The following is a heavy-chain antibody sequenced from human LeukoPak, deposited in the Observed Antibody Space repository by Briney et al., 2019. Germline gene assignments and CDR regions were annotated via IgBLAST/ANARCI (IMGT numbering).Heavy chain of an antibody. V-gene: IGHV3-33*01. CDR1: GFTFSSYG. CDR2: IWYDGSNK. D-gene: IGHD3-22*01. J-gene: IGHJ3*02. Sequence: GRSLRLSCAASGFTFSSYGMHWVRQAPGKGLEWVAVIWYDGSNKYYADSVKGRFTISRDNSKNTPYLQMNSLRAEDTAVYYCARDSRAAYDSSGYYQGAFDIWGQGTMVTVSS. CDR3: ARDSRAAYDSSGYYQGAFDI.